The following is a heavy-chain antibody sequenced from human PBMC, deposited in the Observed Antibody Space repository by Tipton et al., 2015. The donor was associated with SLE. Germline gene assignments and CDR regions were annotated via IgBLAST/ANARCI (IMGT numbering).Heavy chain of an antibody. Sequence: SLRLSCAASGFTFDDYAMHWVRQAPGKGLEWVSLISGDGGSTYYADSVKGRFTTSRDNSKNSLYLQMNSLRTEDTALYYCAKDIYSSGWGSFYYWGQGTLVTVSS. J-gene: IGHJ4*02. V-gene: IGHV3-43*02. CDR3: AKDIYSSGWGSFYY. CDR2: ISGDGGST. D-gene: IGHD6-19*01. CDR1: GFTFDDYA.